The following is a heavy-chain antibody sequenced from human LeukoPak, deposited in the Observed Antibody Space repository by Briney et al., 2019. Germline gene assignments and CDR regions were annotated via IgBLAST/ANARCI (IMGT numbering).Heavy chain of an antibody. CDR3: AKGRGIGWYFDY. Sequence: PGGSLRLSCAASGFTFDDYAMHWVRQAPGKGLEWVSLISGDGGSTYYADSVKGRFTISRDNSKNSLYLQMNSLRTEDTALYCCAKGRGIGWYFDYWGQGTLVTVSS. CDR2: ISGDGGST. V-gene: IGHV3-43*02. CDR1: GFTFDDYA. D-gene: IGHD3-16*01. J-gene: IGHJ4*02.